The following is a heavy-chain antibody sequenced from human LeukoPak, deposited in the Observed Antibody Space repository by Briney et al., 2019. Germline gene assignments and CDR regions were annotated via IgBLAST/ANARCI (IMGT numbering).Heavy chain of an antibody. J-gene: IGHJ6*02. CDR1: GDSVSSNSAA. D-gene: IGHD6-19*01. CDR2: TYYRSKWYN. CDR3: AREGIAVAGFAGAHYGMDV. Sequence: SQTLSLTCAISGDSVSSNSAAWNWIRQSPSRGLEWLGRTYYRSKWYNDYAVSVKSRITINPDTSKNQFPLQLNSVTPEDTAVYYCAREGIAVAGFAGAHYGMDVWGQGTTVTVSS. V-gene: IGHV6-1*01.